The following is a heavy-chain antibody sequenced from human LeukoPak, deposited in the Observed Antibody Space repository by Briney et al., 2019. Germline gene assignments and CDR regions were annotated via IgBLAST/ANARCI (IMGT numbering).Heavy chain of an antibody. CDR2: INPSGGST. CDR1: GYTFTSYY. J-gene: IGHJ4*02. V-gene: IGHV1-46*01. Sequence: GASVKVSCKASGYTFTSYYMHWVRQAPGQGLEWMGIINPSGGSTSYAQKFQGRVTMTRDTSTSTVYMELSSLRSEDTAVYYCARGPGGSGSYSWVTDLGFWGQGTLVTVSS. D-gene: IGHD3-10*01. CDR3: ARGPGGSGSYSWVTDLGF.